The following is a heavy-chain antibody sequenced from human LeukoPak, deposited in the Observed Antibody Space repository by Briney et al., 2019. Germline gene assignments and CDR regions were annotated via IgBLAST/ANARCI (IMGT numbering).Heavy chain of an antibody. Sequence: SETLSLTCTVSGGSIRSSYYYWGWIRQPPGKGLERIGEINHSGSTNYNPSLKSRVTISVDTSKNQFSLKLSSVTAADTAVYYCARFYCSSTSCYDYWGQGTLVTVSS. CDR3: ARFYCSSTSCYDY. CDR2: INHSGST. J-gene: IGHJ4*02. D-gene: IGHD2-2*01. CDR1: GGSIRSSYYY. V-gene: IGHV4-39*07.